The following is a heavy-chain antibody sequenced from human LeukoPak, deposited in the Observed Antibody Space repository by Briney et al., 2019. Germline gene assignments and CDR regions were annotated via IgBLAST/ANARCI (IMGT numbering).Heavy chain of an antibody. V-gene: IGHV3-53*01. CDR3: AHGAMYQLDY. Sequence: GGSLRLSCAASGFTVSNKYMTWVRQAPGKGLEWVSLIYSDGRTYYADSVKGRCTISRDNSKNTLYLQMNSLRAEDTAVYYCAHGAMYQLDYWGQGTLVTVSS. CDR1: GFTVSNKY. J-gene: IGHJ4*02. CDR2: IYSDGRT. D-gene: IGHD2-2*01.